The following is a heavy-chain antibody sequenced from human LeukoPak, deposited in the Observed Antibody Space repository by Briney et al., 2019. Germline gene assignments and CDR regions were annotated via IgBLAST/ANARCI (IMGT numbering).Heavy chain of an antibody. D-gene: IGHD2-15*01. CDR3: ARALHSWELLPVFDY. Sequence: PGGSLRLSCAASGFTFNEYAMHWVRQVPGKGLEWVSLINRDGRTTYYADSVQGRFTISRDNNKKSLSLQMDSLGTEDTALYYCARALHSWELLPVFDYWGQGTLVTVSS. CDR2: INRDGRTT. CDR1: GFTFNEYA. V-gene: IGHV3-43*02. J-gene: IGHJ4*02.